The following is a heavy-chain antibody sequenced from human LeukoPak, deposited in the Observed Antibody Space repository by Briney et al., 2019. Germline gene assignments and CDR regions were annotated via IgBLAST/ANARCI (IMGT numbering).Heavy chain of an antibody. Sequence: PSETLSLTCAVYGGSFSGYYWSWIRQPPGKGLEWIGEINHSGSTNYNLSLKSRVTISVDTSNNQFSLRLTSVTTADTAVYYCARGHPPNLDVWGQGTTVTVSS. CDR1: GGSFSGYY. V-gene: IGHV4-34*01. J-gene: IGHJ6*02. CDR2: INHSGST. CDR3: ARGHPPNLDV.